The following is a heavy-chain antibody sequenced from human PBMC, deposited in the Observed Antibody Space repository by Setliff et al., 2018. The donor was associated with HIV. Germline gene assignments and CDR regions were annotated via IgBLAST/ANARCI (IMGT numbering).Heavy chain of an antibody. Sequence: PSETLSLTFAVYGWSFSTYYWSWIRQSPVKGLDCIGKINHSGSATYSASLKSRLGMSVETSKNPFSLRLTSVTAADTAVYYCARGLTYYDVWSGYYGSQGQFFDYWGQGTLVTVSS. CDR3: ARGLTYYDVWSGYYGSQGQFFDY. V-gene: IGHV4-34*10. CDR2: INHSGSA. D-gene: IGHD3-3*01. CDR1: GWSFSTYY. J-gene: IGHJ4*02.